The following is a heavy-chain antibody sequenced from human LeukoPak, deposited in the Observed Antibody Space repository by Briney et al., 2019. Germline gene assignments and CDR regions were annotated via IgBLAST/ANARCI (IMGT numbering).Heavy chain of an antibody. CDR1: GFTFSSYW. Sequence: GGSLRLSCAASGFTFSSYWMSWVRQAPGKGLEWVANIKQDGSEKYYVDSVKGRFTISRDNAKNSLYLQMNGLRAEDTAVYYCARVSTPMTTSSYNWFDPWGQGTLVTVSS. D-gene: IGHD4-11*01. CDR2: IKQDGSEK. J-gene: IGHJ5*02. V-gene: IGHV3-7*01. CDR3: ARVSTPMTTSSYNWFDP.